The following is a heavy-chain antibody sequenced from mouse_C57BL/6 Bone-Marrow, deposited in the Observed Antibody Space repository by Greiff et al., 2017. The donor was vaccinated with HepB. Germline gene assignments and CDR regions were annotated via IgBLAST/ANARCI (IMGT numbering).Heavy chain of an antibody. CDR1: GYTFTDYY. V-gene: IGHV1-75*01. Sequence: QVQLQQSGPELVKPGASVKISCKASGYTFTDYYINWVKQRPGQGLEWIGWIFPGRGSTYYNEKFKGKATLTVDKSSSTASMLLSSLTSEDSAFYFCARLGNYSAWFAYWGQGTLVTVSA. J-gene: IGHJ3*01. CDR2: IFPGRGST. D-gene: IGHD2-1*01. CDR3: ARLGNYSAWFAY.